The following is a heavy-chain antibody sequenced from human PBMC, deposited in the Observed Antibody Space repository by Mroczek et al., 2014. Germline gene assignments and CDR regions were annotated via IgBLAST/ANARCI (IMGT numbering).Heavy chain of an antibody. J-gene: IGHJ5*02. Sequence: QVQLQESGAGLLKPSETLSLTCAVYGGSFSGYYWSWIRQPPGKGLEWIGEINHSGSTNYNPSLKSRVTISVDTSKNQFSLKLSSVTAADTAVYYCARGSPGVTTGSFWFDPWGQGTLVTVSS. CDR1: GGSFSGYY. D-gene: IGHD2-21*02. CDR3: ARGSPGVTTGSFWFDP. CDR2: INHSGST. V-gene: IGHV4-34*01.